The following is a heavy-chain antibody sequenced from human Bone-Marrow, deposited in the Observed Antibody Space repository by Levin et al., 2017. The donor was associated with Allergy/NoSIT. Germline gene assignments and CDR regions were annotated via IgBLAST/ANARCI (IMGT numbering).Heavy chain of an antibody. V-gene: IGHV3-11*01. J-gene: IGHJ4*02. Sequence: SCAASGFTFSAYAMSWIRQAPGKGPEWLSYISREGSTINYADSVKGRFTISRDNTQNSLYLQMHSLRVEDTAVYYCVRDITVPGDTFYFAYWGQGTLVTVSS. CDR2: ISREGSTI. D-gene: IGHD6-19*01. CDR1: GFTFSAYA. CDR3: VRDITVPGDTFYFAY.